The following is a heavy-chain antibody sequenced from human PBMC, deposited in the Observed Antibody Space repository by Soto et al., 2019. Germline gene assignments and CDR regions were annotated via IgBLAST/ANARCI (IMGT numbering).Heavy chain of an antibody. D-gene: IGHD3-3*01. CDR2: ISSGASNM. J-gene: IGHJ6*02. V-gene: IGHV3-48*03. CDR1: GFAFSGFE. CDR3: ARDPNYDFWSGYRNKEGTYGMDV. Sequence: PGGSLRLSCAASGFAFSGFEMNWVRQAPGKGLEWVSYISSGASNMYYADSVKGRFTISRDSAQSSLYLQMNSLRVEDTAVYYCARDPNYDFWSGYRNKEGTYGMDVWGQGTTVTVSS.